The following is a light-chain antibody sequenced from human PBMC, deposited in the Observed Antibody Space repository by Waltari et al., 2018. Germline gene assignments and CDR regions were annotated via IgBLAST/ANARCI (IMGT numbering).Light chain of an antibody. CDR1: QSISSW. CDR3: QQYNSYWWT. CDR2: KAS. J-gene: IGKJ1*01. V-gene: IGKV1-5*03. Sequence: DIQMTQSPSTLSASVGDRVTITCRASQSISSWLAWYQQKPGKAPKLLISKASSLESGVPSRFSGSGSRTEFTLTISSLQPDDFATYYCQQYNSYWWTFGQGTKVEIK.